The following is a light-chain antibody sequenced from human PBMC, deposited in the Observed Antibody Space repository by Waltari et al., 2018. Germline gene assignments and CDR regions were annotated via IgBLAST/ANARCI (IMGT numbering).Light chain of an antibody. CDR3: QAYDSSLSGRV. V-gene: IGLV1-40*01. CDR1: SSNIGAGYD. J-gene: IGLJ3*02. CDR2: VNR. Sequence: QSVLTQPPSVSGAPGQTVTISCTGSSSNIGAGYDVHWYQQLPRTVPKLRLYVNRNRPSGVPDRFVGSRSGTSASLAITGLRPEDEADYYCQAYDSSLSGRVFGGGTRVTVL.